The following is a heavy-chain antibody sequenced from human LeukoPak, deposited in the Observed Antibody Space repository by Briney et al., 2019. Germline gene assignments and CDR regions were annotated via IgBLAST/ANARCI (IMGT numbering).Heavy chain of an antibody. CDR2: IYYSGST. Sequence: SETLSLTCAVYGGSFSGYYWSWIRQHPGKGLEWIGYIYYSGSTYYNPSLKSRVTISVDTSKNQFSLKLSSVTAADTAVYYCARDGGYFDYWGQGTLVTVSS. V-gene: IGHV4-31*11. CDR1: GGSFSGYY. CDR3: ARDGGYFDY. J-gene: IGHJ4*02.